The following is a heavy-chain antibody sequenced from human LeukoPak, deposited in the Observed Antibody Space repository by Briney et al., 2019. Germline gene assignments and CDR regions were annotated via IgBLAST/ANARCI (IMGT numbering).Heavy chain of an antibody. J-gene: IGHJ4*02. D-gene: IGHD4-17*01. CDR2: IYTSGST. CDR1: GGSISSGSYY. V-gene: IGHV4-61*09. Sequence: SQTLSLTCTVSGGSISSGSYYWSWIRQPAGKGLEWIGHIYTSGSTNYNPSLKSRVTISVDTSKNQFSLKLSSVTAADTAVYYCASETNDYGDYYYFDYWGQGTLVTVSS. CDR3: ASETNDYGDYYYFDY.